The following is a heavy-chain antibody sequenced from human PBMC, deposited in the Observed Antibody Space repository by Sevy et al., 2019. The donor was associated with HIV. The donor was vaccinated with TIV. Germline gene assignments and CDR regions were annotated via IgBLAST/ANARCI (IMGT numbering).Heavy chain of an antibody. CDR3: VKARFVGSGCAGNFDY. Sequence: GGSLRLSCAASGFTFTTYAMTWVRQGPRKGLEWVSSITGSVGASYYADSVKGRFTTSRDSSRNIVTLQLNGLGGEDTAGYYCVKARFVGSGCAGNFDYWGPGAMVTVSS. V-gene: IGHV3-23*01. D-gene: IGHD6-25*01. CDR2: ITGSVGAS. J-gene: IGHJ4*02. CDR1: GFTFTTYA.